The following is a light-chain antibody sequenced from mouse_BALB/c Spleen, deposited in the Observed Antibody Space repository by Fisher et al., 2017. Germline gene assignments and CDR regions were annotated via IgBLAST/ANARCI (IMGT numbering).Light chain of an antibody. Sequence: IVITQTTAIMSASPGEKVTLTCSASSSVSSSYLHWYQQKPGSSPKLWIYDTSKLASGVPARFSGSGSGTSYSLTISRMEAEDAATYYCHQYHRSPPTFGGGTKLEIK. CDR3: HQYHRSPPT. CDR1: SSVSSSY. V-gene: IGKV4-74*01. CDR2: DTS. J-gene: IGKJ1*01.